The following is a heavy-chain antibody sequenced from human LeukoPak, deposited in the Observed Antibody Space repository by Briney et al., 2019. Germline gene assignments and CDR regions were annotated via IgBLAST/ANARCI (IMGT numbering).Heavy chain of an antibody. D-gene: IGHD2-2*01. CDR2: IYSGGST. CDR1: GFTVSSNY. J-gene: IGHJ6*03. V-gene: IGHV3-66*01. CDR3: ARDGRYCSSTSCSLGDYYMDV. Sequence: GGSLRLSCAASGFTVSSNYMSWVRQAPGKGLEWVSVIYSGGSTYYADSVKGRFTISRDNSKNTLYLQMNSLRAEDTAVYYCARDGRYCSSTSCSLGDYYMDVWGKGTTVTVSS.